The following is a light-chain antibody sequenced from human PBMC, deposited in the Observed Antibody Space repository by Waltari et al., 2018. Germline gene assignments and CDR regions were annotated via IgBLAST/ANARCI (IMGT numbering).Light chain of an antibody. J-gene: IGLJ3*02. CDR1: NFTIGANT. CDR2: SNH. CDR3: ATWDDSLNGWV. Sequence: QSVLTQPPSASGTPGQSVTISCSGSNFTIGANTLNWYQHLPGTAPKLFIYSNHRRPSGVPGRFSGSKSGTSASLAISGLQSDDEADYYCATWDDSLNGWVFGGGTKLTVL. V-gene: IGLV1-44*01.